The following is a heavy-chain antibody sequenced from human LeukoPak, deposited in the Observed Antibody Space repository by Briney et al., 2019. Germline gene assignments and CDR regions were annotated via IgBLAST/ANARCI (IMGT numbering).Heavy chain of an antibody. CDR1: GFTFRDYN. V-gene: IGHV3-11*01. D-gene: IGHD3-9*01. J-gene: IGHJ6*02. CDR3: ARSIGLTGGGVDV. Sequence: PLRLSCAASGFTFRDYNMNWVRQAPGRGLEWVSYVTDGGSSIHYADSVNGRFTISRGNAKNSLYLQMNSLRAEDSAVYYCARSIGLTGGGVDVWGRGTTVTVSS. CDR2: VTDGGSSI.